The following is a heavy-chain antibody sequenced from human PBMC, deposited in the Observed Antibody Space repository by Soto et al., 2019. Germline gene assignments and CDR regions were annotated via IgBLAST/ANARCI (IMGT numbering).Heavy chain of an antibody. Sequence: PGESLKISCKGSGYSFTIYWIGWVRQMPGKGLEWMGIIYPGDSDTRYSPSFQGQVTISADKSISTAYLQWSSLKASDTAMYYCARHTKGSSGWYQYYYYGMDVWGQGTTVTVSS. D-gene: IGHD6-19*01. CDR1: GYSFTIYW. CDR3: ARHTKGSSGWYQYYYYGMDV. V-gene: IGHV5-51*01. CDR2: IYPGDSDT. J-gene: IGHJ6*02.